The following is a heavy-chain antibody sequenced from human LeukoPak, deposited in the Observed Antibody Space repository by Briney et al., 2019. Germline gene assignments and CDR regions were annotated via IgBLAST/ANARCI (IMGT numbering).Heavy chain of an antibody. Sequence: GASVNVSCKASGYTFTSYGISWVRQAPGQGLEWMAWISTYTGDTNFAQNLQGRVTMTTDTSTSTAYMELRSLKSDDTAMYCCARGGYFSGSRCYPNDYWGQGTRVTVSS. J-gene: IGHJ4*02. V-gene: IGHV1-18*01. CDR2: ISTYTGDT. CDR3: ARGGYFSGSRCYPNDY. CDR1: GYTFTSYG. D-gene: IGHD2-15*01.